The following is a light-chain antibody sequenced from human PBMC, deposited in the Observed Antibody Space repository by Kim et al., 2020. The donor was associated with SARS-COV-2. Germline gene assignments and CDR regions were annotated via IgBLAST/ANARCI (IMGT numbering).Light chain of an antibody. J-gene: IGLJ2*01. CDR1: SSNIGSNN. CDR3: GAWYNSLNAAV. CDR2: CNN. V-gene: IGLV1-44*01. Sequence: QSVLTQPPSVSGAPGQRVTISCSGTSSNIGSNNVTWYQQLPGTAPKLLIYCNNKRPSGVPDRFSGSKSGTSASLAIIGVQPEEEADYYCGAWYNSLNAAVFGGGTQLTVL.